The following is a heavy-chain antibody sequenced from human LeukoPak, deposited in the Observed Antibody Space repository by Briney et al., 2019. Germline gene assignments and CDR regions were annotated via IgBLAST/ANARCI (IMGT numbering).Heavy chain of an antibody. D-gene: IGHD1-26*01. J-gene: IGHJ4*02. CDR2: ITDSGVDT. CDR3: AKGLRSGNYYFFDS. CDR1: GFTFNNYA. V-gene: IGHV3-23*01. Sequence: GGSLRLSCAVSGFTFNNYAMTWVSQAPGKGLEWVSSITDSGVDTYYADSVKGRFSISRDNSKNTVFLQMNSLRAEDTAVYYCAKGLRSGNYYFFDSWGQGSLVTVS.